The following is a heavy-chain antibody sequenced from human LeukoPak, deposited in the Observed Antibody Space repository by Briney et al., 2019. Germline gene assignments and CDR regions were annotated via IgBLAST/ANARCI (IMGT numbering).Heavy chain of an antibody. CDR3: AVTGSYTSTLHH. Sequence: SQTLSLTCTMSSGSINSGNFYWTWIRQHPGKGLEWIGYIYYSGGAYYNPSLRSRISMSLDTSGNQFSLRLSSVTAADTAVYYCAVTGSYTSTLHHWGQGTLVTVSS. V-gene: IGHV4-31*03. D-gene: IGHD6-13*01. J-gene: IGHJ1*01. CDR1: SGSINSGNFY. CDR2: IYYSGGA.